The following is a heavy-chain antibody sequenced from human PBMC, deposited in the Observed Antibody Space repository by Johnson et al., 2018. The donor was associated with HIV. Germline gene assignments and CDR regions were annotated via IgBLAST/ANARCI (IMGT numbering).Heavy chain of an antibody. CDR2: INSDGSST. CDR1: GFTFDDYG. CDR3: AREVGYSDALDI. D-gene: IGHD2-15*01. J-gene: IGHJ3*02. Sequence: VQLVESGGGVVRPGGSLRLSCAASGFTFDDYGMSWVRQAPGKGLEWVSRINSDGSSTSYADSVKGRFTISRDNAKNTLYLQMNSLRAEDTAVYYCAREVGYSDALDIWGQGTMVTVSS. V-gene: IGHV3-20*04.